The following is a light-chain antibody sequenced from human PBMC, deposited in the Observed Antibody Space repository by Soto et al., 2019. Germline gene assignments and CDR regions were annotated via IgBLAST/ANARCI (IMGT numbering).Light chain of an antibody. CDR3: QQYYNTPLT. CDR2: WAS. V-gene: IGKV4-1*01. Sequence: DIVMTQSPDSLAVSLGERVTINCKSSQSVLYSSNNRNYLAWFQQKPGQPPKLLIYWASTRESGVPARFSGSGSGTDFTLTISGLQAEDVAVYYCQQYYNTPLTFGGGTKVEI. CDR1: QSVLYSSNNRNY. J-gene: IGKJ4*01.